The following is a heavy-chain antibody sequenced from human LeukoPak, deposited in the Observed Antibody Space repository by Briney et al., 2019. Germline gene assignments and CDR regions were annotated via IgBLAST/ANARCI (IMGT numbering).Heavy chain of an antibody. V-gene: IGHV3-23*01. CDR1: GFTFSNYA. J-gene: IGHJ4*02. Sequence: GGSLRLSCAASGFTFSNYALSWVRQAPGKGLEWVSAILGSGGSTYYADSVKGRFTVSRDNSKSTLYLQMNSLRAEDTALYYCAKWGDYDVLTGYYVPDYWGQGTLVTVSS. D-gene: IGHD3-9*01. CDR2: ILGSGGST. CDR3: AKWGDYDVLTGYYVPDY.